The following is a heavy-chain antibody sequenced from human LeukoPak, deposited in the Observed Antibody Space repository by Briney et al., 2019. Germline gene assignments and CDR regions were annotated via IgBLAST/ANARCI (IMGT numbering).Heavy chain of an antibody. J-gene: IGHJ4*02. CDR2: IYYSGST. CDR3: ARGPGYSGD. Sequence: KPSETLSLTCTVSGGSISSYYWGWVRQPPGEGLEWIGYIYYSGSTNYNRSLKSRVTISIDTSKKQFSLKLTSVTAADTAVYYCARGPGYSGDWGQGTLVTVSS. D-gene: IGHD5-12*01. V-gene: IGHV4-59*01. CDR1: GGSISSYY.